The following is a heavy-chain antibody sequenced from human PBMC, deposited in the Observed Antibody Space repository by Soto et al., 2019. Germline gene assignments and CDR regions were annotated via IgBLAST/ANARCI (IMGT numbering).Heavy chain of an antibody. CDR1: GFTFSSDA. CDR2: ISYDGSNK. J-gene: IGHJ4*02. Sequence: VGSLRLSCAASGFTFSSDAMHWFREAPGKGLEWVAVISYDGSNKYYADSVKGRFTISRDNSKNTLYLQMNSLRAEDTAVYYCARDPLSSGSDVDYWGQGTLVTVSS. V-gene: IGHV3-30-3*01. CDR3: ARDPLSSGSDVDY. D-gene: IGHD3-10*02.